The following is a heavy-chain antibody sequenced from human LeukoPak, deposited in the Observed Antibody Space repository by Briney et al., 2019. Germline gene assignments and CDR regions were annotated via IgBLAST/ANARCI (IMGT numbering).Heavy chain of an antibody. CDR1: GFTFSNAW. V-gene: IGHV3-15*01. CDR3: TTDADSSLDYYYGMDV. D-gene: IGHD6-19*01. CDR2: IKSKTDGGTT. J-gene: IGHJ6*02. Sequence: GGPLRLSCAASGFTFSNAWMSWVRQAPGKGLEWVGRIKSKTDGGTTDYAAPVKGRFTISRDDSKNTLYLQMNSLTTEDTAVYYCTTDADSSLDYYYGMDVWGQGTTVTVSS.